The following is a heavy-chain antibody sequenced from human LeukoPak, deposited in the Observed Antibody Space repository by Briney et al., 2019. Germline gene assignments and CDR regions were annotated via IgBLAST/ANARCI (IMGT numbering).Heavy chain of an antibody. CDR2: INHSGST. V-gene: IGHV4-34*01. D-gene: IGHD3-22*01. J-gene: IGHJ3*02. Sequence: PSETLSLTCAVYGGSFSGYYWSWIRQPPGKGLEWIGEINHSGSTNYNPSLKSRVTISVDTSKNQFSLKLSSVTAADTAVYYCARDRGHYWYAFDIWGQGTMVTVSS. CDR3: ARDRGHYWYAFDI. CDR1: GGSFSGYY.